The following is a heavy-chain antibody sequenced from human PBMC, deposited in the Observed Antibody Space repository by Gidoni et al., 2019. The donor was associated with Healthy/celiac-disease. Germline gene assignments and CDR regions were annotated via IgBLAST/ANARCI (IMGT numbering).Heavy chain of an antibody. CDR1: GYTFTSYY. Sequence: QVQLVQSGAEVKKPGASVKVSCKASGYTFTSYYIHWVLQAPGQGLEWMGIINPSGGSTSYAQKFQGRVTMTRDTSTSTVYMELSSLRSEDTAVYYCARGGIHDYSNHRTKHFDYWGQGTLVTVSS. J-gene: IGHJ4*02. CDR3: ARGGIHDYSNHRTKHFDY. V-gene: IGHV1-46*01. CDR2: INPSGGST. D-gene: IGHD4-4*01.